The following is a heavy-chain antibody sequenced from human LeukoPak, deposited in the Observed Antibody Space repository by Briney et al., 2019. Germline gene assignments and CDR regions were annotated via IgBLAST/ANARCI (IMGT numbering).Heavy chain of an antibody. CDR1: GYSFTSYW. V-gene: IGHV5-51*01. J-gene: IGHJ4*02. D-gene: IGHD2-15*01. Sequence: GESLKISCKGSGYSFTSYWIGWVRQMPGKGLEWMGIIYPGDSDTRYSPSFQGQVTISADKSICTAYLQWSSLKASDTAMYYCARTSLGYCSGGSCYPMGHFDYWGQGTLVTVSS. CDR2: IYPGDSDT. CDR3: ARTSLGYCSGGSCYPMGHFDY.